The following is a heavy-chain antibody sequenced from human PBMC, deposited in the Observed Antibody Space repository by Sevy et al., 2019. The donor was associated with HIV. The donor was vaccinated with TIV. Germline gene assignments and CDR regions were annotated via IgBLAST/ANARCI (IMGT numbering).Heavy chain of an antibody. CDR3: AATPRSDFWSGPFDY. D-gene: IGHD3-3*01. J-gene: IGHJ4*02. CDR1: GFIVSSNY. Sequence: GGSLRLSCAASGFIVSSNYMSWVRQAPGKGLEWVSVIYSGGSTYYADSVKGRFSISRDNSKNTLYLQMNSLRAEDTAVYYCAATPRSDFWSGPFDYWGQGPLVTVSS. V-gene: IGHV3-53*01. CDR2: IYSGGST.